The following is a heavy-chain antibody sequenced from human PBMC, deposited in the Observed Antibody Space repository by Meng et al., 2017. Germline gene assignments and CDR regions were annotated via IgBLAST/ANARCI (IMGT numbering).Heavy chain of an antibody. Sequence: QVQLQESGQGLVKPSQTLSLTCTVSGGSISSGGYYWSWIRQHPGKGLEWIGYIYYSGSTYYNPSLKSLVTISVDTSKNQFSLKLSSVTAEDTAVYYCAKYRGSSWHGTIDYWGQGTLVTVSS. CDR3: AKYRGSSWHGTIDY. V-gene: IGHV4-31*01. D-gene: IGHD6-13*01. J-gene: IGHJ4*02. CDR2: IYYSGST. CDR1: GGSISSGGYY.